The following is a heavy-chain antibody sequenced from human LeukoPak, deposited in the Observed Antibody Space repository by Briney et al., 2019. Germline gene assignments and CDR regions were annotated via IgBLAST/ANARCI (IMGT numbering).Heavy chain of an antibody. Sequence: GGSPRLSCAASGFTFSNYAMSWVRQAPGKGLEWVSGIGDVGGSTYYADSVKGRFTISRDNSKNTLYLQMNSLRAEDTAVYYCASSASGWNNFDYWGQGTLVTVSS. J-gene: IGHJ4*02. D-gene: IGHD6-19*01. CDR1: GFTFSNYA. CDR2: IGDVGGST. V-gene: IGHV3-23*01. CDR3: ASSASGWNNFDY.